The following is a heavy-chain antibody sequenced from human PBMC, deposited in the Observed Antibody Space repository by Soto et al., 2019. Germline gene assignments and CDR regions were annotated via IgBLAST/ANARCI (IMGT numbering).Heavy chain of an antibody. V-gene: IGHV1-18*04. D-gene: IGHD3-22*01. J-gene: IGHJ4*02. CDR3: ARDPPFYDSSGYYGY. CDR2: ISAYNGNT. Sequence: ASVKVSCKASGYTFTSYGISWVRQAPGQGLEWMGWISAYNGNTNYAQKLQGRVTMTTDTSTSTAYMELRSLRSDDTAVYYCARDPPFYDSSGYYGYWGQGTLVTVSS. CDR1: GYTFTSYG.